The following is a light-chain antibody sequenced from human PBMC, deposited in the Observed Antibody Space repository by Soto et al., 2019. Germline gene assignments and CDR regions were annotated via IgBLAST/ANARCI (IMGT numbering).Light chain of an antibody. CDR1: QSISSY. Sequence: DIQMTQSPYSLSASVGDRVTITCRASQSISSYLNWYQQKPGKAPELLIYAASSLQSGVPSRFSGSGSGTDFTLTISSLQPEDFATYFCQQSYPTPLTFGGGTKVEIK. CDR2: AAS. V-gene: IGKV1-39*01. CDR3: QQSYPTPLT. J-gene: IGKJ4*01.